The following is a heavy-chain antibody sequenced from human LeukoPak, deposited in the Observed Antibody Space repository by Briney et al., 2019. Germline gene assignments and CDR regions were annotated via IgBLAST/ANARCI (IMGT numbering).Heavy chain of an antibody. CDR2: IDPSNSHT. V-gene: IGHV5-10-1*01. CDR1: GYNFTNYW. D-gene: IGHD3-9*01. Sequence: GESLKIPCKGSGYNFTNYWISWVRQMPGKGLEWRGRIDPSNSHTNYSPPFQGHVTISADRSISTAYLQWNSLKASDTAMYYCARHADYHILTGFDYWGQGTLVTVS. CDR3: ARHADYHILTGFDY. J-gene: IGHJ4*02.